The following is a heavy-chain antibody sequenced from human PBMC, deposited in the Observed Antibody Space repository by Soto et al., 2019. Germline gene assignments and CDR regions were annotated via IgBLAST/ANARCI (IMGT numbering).Heavy chain of an antibody. V-gene: IGHV5-51*01. CDR2: IYAGDSDT. CDR3: ARQHPLDSSAWYN. D-gene: IGHD6-19*01. Sequence: GESLKISCEGSGYSFSDYRIGWVRHVPGKGLEWVGTIYAGDSDTRYGPSFEGQVTMSVDKSISTAYLHWSSLKASDSAIYYCARQHPLDSSAWYNWGQGTLVTVSS. CDR1: GYSFSDYR. J-gene: IGHJ4*02.